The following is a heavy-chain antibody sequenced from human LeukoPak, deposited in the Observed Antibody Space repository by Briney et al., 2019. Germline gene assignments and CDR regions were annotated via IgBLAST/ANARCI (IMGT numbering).Heavy chain of an antibody. J-gene: IGHJ4*01. D-gene: IGHD2-2*01. CDR2: IRYDGSFK. V-gene: IGHV3-33*08. CDR3: ARDWSHCRSPNCNDGGFDF. CDR1: GFTFSTYS. Sequence: PGGSLRLSCAASGFTFSTYSMNWVRQAPGKGLEWVAFIRYDGSFKSHAGPVKGRFTISRDNSKNTVSLQMDSLRAEDTAVYYCARDWSHCRSPNCNDGGFDFWGHGTLVTVSS.